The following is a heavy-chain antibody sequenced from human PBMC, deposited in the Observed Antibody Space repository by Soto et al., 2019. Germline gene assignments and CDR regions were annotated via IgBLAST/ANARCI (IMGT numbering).Heavy chain of an antibody. D-gene: IGHD2-15*01. V-gene: IGHV3-9*01. J-gene: IGHJ4*02. CDR2: INWNSLKL. Sequence: EVQLVESGGGLVQPGGSLRLSCAASGLSFDDYAMHWVRQAPGKGLEWVSGINWNSLKLGYADSVKGRFTISRDNAKNSLYLQMNSLRPEDTALYYCAKDKYCRGGSCDWDYLDSWGQGTLVTVSS. CDR3: AKDKYCRGGSCDWDYLDS. CDR1: GLSFDDYA.